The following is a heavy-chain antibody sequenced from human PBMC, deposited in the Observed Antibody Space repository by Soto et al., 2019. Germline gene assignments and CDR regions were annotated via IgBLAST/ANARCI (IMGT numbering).Heavy chain of an antibody. Sequence: EVQLVESGGGLVQPGGSLRLACAASGFTCSDHQMDWVRLAPGKGLGWVGRSRNKANRYTTEYAASVKGRFTISRDDSKTSLYLQMNSLKIEDKAVYYCALVVGAPNWFDPWGQGTLVTVSS. CDR2: SRNKANRYTT. CDR1: GFTCSDHQ. CDR3: ALVVGAPNWFDP. J-gene: IGHJ5*02. D-gene: IGHD1-26*01. V-gene: IGHV3-72*01.